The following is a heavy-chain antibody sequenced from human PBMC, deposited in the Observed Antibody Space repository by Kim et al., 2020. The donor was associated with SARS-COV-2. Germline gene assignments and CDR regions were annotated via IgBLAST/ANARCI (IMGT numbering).Heavy chain of an antibody. CDR2: IRSKANNYAT. Sequence: GGSLRLSCAASGFNLSGSAMYWVRQASGKGLEWVGRIRSKANNYATAYAASVTGRFTISRDDSQNIIYLQVNGLKSEDTAVYYCARLEGVTDYWGQGTLVTVSS. D-gene: IGHD3-3*01. J-gene: IGHJ4*02. V-gene: IGHV3-73*01. CDR1: GFNLSGSA. CDR3: ARLEGVTDY.